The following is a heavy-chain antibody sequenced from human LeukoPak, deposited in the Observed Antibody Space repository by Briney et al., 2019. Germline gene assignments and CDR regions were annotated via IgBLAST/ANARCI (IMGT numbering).Heavy chain of an antibody. CDR2: IYGGGST. CDR1: GFTVFSNY. Sequence: GGSLRLSCAASGFTVFSNYMGWVRQAPGKGLEWVSVIYGGGSTYYSDSVKGRFTISRHNSKSTLYLEMNSLRPEDTAVYYCARLYGDSYFDYWGQGTLVTVSS. CDR3: ARLYGDSYFDY. D-gene: IGHD4-17*01. J-gene: IGHJ4*02. V-gene: IGHV3-53*04.